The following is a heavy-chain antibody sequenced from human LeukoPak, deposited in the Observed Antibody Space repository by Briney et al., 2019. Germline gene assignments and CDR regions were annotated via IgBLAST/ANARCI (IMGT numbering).Heavy chain of an antibody. CDR2: INPNSGGT. CDR1: GYTFTGYY. Sequence: ASVKVSCKASGYTFTGYYMHWVRQAPGQGLEWMGWINPNSGGTNYAQKFQGRVTMTRDTSITTAYMEMSRLRSDDTALYYCARSPHILTGEDFAYWGQGTLVTVSS. CDR3: ARSPHILTGEDFAY. V-gene: IGHV1-2*02. D-gene: IGHD3-9*01. J-gene: IGHJ4*02.